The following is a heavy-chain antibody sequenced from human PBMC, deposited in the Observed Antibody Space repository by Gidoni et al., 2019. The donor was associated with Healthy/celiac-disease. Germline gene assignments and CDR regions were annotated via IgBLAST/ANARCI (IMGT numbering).Heavy chain of an antibody. CDR3: ARAHYDFWSGYYSPDAFDI. J-gene: IGHJ3*02. CDR2: ISSSSSYI. CDR1: GFTFSSYS. V-gene: IGHV3-21*01. Sequence: EVQLVESGGGLVKPGGSLRLSCAASGFTFSSYSMHWVRQAPGKGLEWVSSISSSSSYIYYADSVKGRFTISRDNAKNSLYLQMNSLRAEDTAVYYCARAHYDFWSGYYSPDAFDIWGQGTMVTVSS. D-gene: IGHD3-3*01.